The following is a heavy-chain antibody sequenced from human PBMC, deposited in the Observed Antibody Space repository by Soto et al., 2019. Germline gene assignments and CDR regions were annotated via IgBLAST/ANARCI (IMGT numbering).Heavy chain of an antibody. Sequence: QVQLVQSGAEVKEPGSSVRVSCKASGGTFDNFIMNWVRQTPGQGLEWMGGIVPMLGTPTYAEKFKGRVTISATGSTSTMYMEVTSLRSEYTAIYYCAINGTYSSSLSQYSGMDVWGQGTTVTVSS. CDR3: AINGTYSSSLSQYSGMDV. J-gene: IGHJ6*02. V-gene: IGHV1-69*01. CDR2: IVPMLGTP. CDR1: GGTFDNFI. D-gene: IGHD1-26*01.